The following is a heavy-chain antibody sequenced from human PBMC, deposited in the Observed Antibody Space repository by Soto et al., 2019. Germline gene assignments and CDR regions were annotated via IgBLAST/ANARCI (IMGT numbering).Heavy chain of an antibody. CDR1: GASISGFY. J-gene: IGHJ5*02. CDR3: VRDGTKTLRDWFDP. Sequence: PSETLSLTCTVSGASISGFYWSWIRKSAGKGLEWIGRIYATGTTDYNPSLKSRVMMSVDTSKKQFSLKLRSVTAADTAVYYCVRDGTKTLRDWFDPWGQGISVTISS. CDR2: IYATGTT. V-gene: IGHV4-4*07. D-gene: IGHD1-1*01.